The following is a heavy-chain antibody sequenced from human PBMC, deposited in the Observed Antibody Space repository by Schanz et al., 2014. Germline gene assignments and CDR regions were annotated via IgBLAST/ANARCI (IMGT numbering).Heavy chain of an antibody. CDR3: AKEKGDCSSTSCSYYFDY. D-gene: IGHD2-2*01. CDR2: ISSSSIYT. Sequence: EVQLVESGGGLVQPGGSLRLSCAASGFTVSSYGMHWVRQAPGKGLEWVSYISSSSIYTNYADSVKGRFTISRDNSKNTLYLQMNSLRAEDTAVYYCAKEKGDCSSTSCSYYFDYWGQGTLVTVSS. CDR1: GFTVSSYG. V-gene: IGHV3-48*01. J-gene: IGHJ4*02.